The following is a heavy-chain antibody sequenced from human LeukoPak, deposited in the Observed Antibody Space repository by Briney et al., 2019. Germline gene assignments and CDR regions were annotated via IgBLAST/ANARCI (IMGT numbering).Heavy chain of an antibody. J-gene: IGHJ4*02. D-gene: IGHD2-2*01. Sequence: GGSLRLSCAASGFTFDDYAMHWVRHAPGKGLEWVSGIGWNSVHIGYADSVKGRFSISRDNAKNSLYLQMNSLRAEDMALYYCVRSSGYCSTTSCYSGFDYWGQGTLVTVSS. CDR1: GFTFDDYA. CDR2: IGWNSVHI. V-gene: IGHV3-9*03. CDR3: VRSSGYCSTTSCYSGFDY.